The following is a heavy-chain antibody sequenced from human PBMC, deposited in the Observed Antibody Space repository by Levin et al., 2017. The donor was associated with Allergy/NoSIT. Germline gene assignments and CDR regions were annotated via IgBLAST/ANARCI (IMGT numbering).Heavy chain of an antibody. CDR1: GFTFSSYS. D-gene: IGHD1-26*01. CDR2: ISSSSSTI. CDR3: AREKWANKGCFDY. J-gene: IGHJ4*02. Sequence: GGSLRLSCAASGFTFSSYSMNWVRQAPGKGLEWVSYISSSSSTIYYADSVKGRFTISRDNAKNSLYLQMNSLRAEDTAVYYCAREKWANKGCFDYWGQGTLVTVSS. V-gene: IGHV3-48*01.